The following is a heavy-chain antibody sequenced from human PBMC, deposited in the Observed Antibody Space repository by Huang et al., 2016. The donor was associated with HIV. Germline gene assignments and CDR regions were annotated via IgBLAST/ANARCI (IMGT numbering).Heavy chain of an antibody. V-gene: IGHV1-69*13. CDR1: GGTFSSYA. CDR3: ARTAYSYGFRQGYNWFDP. CDR2: LSPIFGTA. Sequence: QVLLVQSGAEVRKPGSSVKVSCTAFGGTFSSYAISWVRQAPGQGLEWMGGLSPIFGTANYTQKCQGRVTITGDESTNTGYMELTRLTSEDTAVYYCARTAYSYGFRQGYNWFDPWGQGTPVTVSS. J-gene: IGHJ5*02. D-gene: IGHD5-18*01.